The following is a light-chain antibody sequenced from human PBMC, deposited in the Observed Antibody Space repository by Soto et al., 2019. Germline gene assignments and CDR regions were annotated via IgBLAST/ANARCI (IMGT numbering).Light chain of an antibody. J-gene: IGLJ3*02. CDR3: AAWDDSLSGWV. V-gene: IGLV1-47*02. CDR1: SSNIGSNY. Sequence: QSVLTQPPSASGTPGQRVTISCSGSSSNIGSNYVYWYQQLPGTAPKLLIYSNNQRPSGVPDRFSGSKSGTSASLAISGLRSEDGADYYCAAWDDSLSGWVFGAGTKVTVL. CDR2: SNN.